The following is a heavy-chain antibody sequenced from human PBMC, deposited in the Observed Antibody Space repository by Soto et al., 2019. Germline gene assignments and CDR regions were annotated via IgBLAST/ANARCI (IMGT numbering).Heavy chain of an antibody. J-gene: IGHJ6*01. D-gene: IGHD1-26*01. Sequence: ASVKVSCKASGYTFTRYGISWVRQAPGQGLEWMGWSSGYNGDTNYAQKFQGRVSMTIDTSTTTAYMELRSLTSDDTAVYYCAKNGKPPYYYYALHVWGQVT. CDR1: GYTFTRYG. CDR3: AKNGKPPYYYYALHV. V-gene: IGHV1-18*01. CDR2: SSGYNGDT.